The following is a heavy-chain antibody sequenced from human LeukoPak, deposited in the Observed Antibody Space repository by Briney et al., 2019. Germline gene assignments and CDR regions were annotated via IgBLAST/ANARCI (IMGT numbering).Heavy chain of an antibody. CDR2: INQRGTV. J-gene: IGHJ6*03. V-gene: IGHV4-34*01. D-gene: IGHD7-27*01. CDR3: ARLGQDYYYYYMDI. Sequence: PSETLSLACAVYGASFNNYYWSWIRQSPGKGLEWIGEINQRGTVNYNPSLKSRVTISVDTDRNQFSLNLDSVTAADTAVYYCARLGQDYYYYYMDIWGEGTLVTVSS. CDR1: GASFNNYY.